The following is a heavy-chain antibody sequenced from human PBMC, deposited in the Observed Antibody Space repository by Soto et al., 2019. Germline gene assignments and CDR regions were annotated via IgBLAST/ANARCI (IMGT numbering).Heavy chain of an antibody. Sequence: SETLPLTCTVSGGTISNMTYRWGCIRPPPGQGLEWIGNIYYGASPSYNPSLKIRVTRSVDTPKNQFSLKLGSVTAADTAVYYCARGSYYYDSSGYYHYWGQGTLVTVSS. CDR2: IYYGASP. CDR1: GGTISNMTYR. J-gene: IGHJ4*02. D-gene: IGHD3-22*01. CDR3: ARGSYYYDSSGYYHY. V-gene: IGHV4-39*07.